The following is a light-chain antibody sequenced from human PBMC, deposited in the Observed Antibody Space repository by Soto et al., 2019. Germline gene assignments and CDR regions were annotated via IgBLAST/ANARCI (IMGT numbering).Light chain of an antibody. CDR2: GAS. V-gene: IGKV3-20*01. Sequence: EIVLTQSPGTLSLSPGERATLSCRASQSVSSSYLAWYQQKPGQAPRLLIYGASSRATGIPDRYSGSGSGTDFTLTISRQEPEDYAVYYCQQYSSSSYTFGEGNKLEIK. CDR1: QSVSSSY. J-gene: IGKJ2*01. CDR3: QQYSSSSYT.